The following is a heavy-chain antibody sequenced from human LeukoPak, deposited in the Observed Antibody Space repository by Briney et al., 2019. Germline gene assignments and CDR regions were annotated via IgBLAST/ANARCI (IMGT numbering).Heavy chain of an antibody. J-gene: IGHJ4*02. CDR1: GDSISGYY. Sequence: SETLSLTCTVSGDSISGYYWSWIRQPPGKGLEWIGYIYYSGSTNYNPSLKSRVTISVDTSKNQFSLKLSSVTAADTAVYYCARMITGGYVHFDYWGQGTLVTVSS. V-gene: IGHV4-59*01. D-gene: IGHD5-12*01. CDR3: ARMITGGYVHFDY. CDR2: IYYSGST.